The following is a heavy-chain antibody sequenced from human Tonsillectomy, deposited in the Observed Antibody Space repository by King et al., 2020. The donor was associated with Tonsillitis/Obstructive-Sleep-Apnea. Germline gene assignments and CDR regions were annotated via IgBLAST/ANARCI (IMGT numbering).Heavy chain of an antibody. J-gene: IGHJ6*03. D-gene: IGHD3-3*01. CDR3: ARINGVRIEATIPYYYFYYMDV. CDR2: IYYSGNT. CDR1: GGSISSYY. Sequence: QVQLQESGPGLVKPSETLSLTCTVSGGSISSYYWSWIRQPPGKALEWIGYIYYSGNTNSNPSLKSRVTISVDTSKNQFSLKLSSVTAADTAVYYCARINGVRIEATIPYYYFYYMDVWGKGTTVTVSS. V-gene: IGHV4-59*01.